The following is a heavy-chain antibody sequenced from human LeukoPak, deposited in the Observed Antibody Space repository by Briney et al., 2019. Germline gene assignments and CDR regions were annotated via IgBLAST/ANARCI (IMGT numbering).Heavy chain of an antibody. V-gene: IGHV3-23*01. J-gene: IGHJ4*02. CDR3: ARVQGGGYRTADS. CDR2: ISGSGGST. D-gene: IGHD6-19*01. Sequence: PGGSLRLSCAASGFTFSSYGMSWVRQAPGKGLEWVSAISGSGGSTYYADFVKGRFTISRDNSKNTLFLQMNSLRDEDTAMYYCARVQGGGYRTADSWGQGTLVTVSS. CDR1: GFTFSSYG.